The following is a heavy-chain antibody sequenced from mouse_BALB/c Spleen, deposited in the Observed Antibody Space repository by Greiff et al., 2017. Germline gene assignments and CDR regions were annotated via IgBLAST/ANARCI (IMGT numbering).Heavy chain of an antibody. CDR1: GYTFTSYW. V-gene: IGHV1S22*01. Sequence: LQQPGSELVRPGASVKLSCKASGYTFTSYWMHWVKQRHGQGLEWIGNIYPGSGSTNYYEQFKSKGTLTVDTYSSTAYMHLSSLTSEDSAVYYCTTNWDDAIDYWGQGTSVTVSA. D-gene: IGHD4-1*01. CDR2: IYPGSGST. J-gene: IGHJ4*01. CDR3: TTNWDDAIDY.